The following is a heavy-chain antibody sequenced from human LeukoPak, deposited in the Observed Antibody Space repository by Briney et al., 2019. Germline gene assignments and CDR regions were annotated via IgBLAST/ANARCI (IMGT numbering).Heavy chain of an antibody. D-gene: IGHD3-9*01. CDR1: GGTFSSYA. CDR3: ARSDDILTGYYKFDY. V-gene: IGHV1-69*13. CDR2: IIPIFGTA. Sequence: GASVKVSCKASGGTFSSYAISWVRQAPGQGLEWMGGIIPIFGTANYAQKFQGRVTITADESTSTAYMELSSLRSEDTAVYYCARSDDILTGYYKFDYWGQGTLVTVSS. J-gene: IGHJ4*02.